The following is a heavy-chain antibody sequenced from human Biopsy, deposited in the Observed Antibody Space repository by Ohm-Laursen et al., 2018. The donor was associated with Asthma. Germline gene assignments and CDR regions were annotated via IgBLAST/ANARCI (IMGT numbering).Heavy chain of an antibody. J-gene: IGHJ6*02. CDR2: ISVYNGNT. CDR3: ARAVDYSHYYGIDV. CDR1: GYTFNSAG. D-gene: IGHD3-10*01. V-gene: IGHV1-18*01. Sequence: ASVKVYCKTSGYTFNSAGITWVRQAPGQGLEWMGWISVYNGNTKVAQKLQDRVTMITDTSTSTVYMELRSLRSDDTAVYFCARAVDYSHYYGIDVWGQGTTVTVS.